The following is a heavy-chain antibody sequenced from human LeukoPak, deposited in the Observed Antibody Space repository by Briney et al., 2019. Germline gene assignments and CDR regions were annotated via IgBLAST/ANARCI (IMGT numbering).Heavy chain of an antibody. D-gene: IGHD3-22*01. Sequence: SETLSLTCTVSGGSISRYYWSWIRRPPGTGLEWIGYIYYSGSTNYNPSLKSRVTISVDTSKNQFSLKLSSVTAADTAVYYCARDPDYYDSSGSSGYFDLWGRGTLATVSS. CDR1: GGSISRYY. CDR2: IYYSGST. J-gene: IGHJ2*01. CDR3: ARDPDYYDSSGSSGYFDL. V-gene: IGHV4-59*01.